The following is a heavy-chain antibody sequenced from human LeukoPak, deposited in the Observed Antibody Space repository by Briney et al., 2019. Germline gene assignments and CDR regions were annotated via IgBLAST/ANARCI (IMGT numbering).Heavy chain of an antibody. CDR3: AREAYYYGSGTESGGSYFFGMDI. D-gene: IGHD3-10*01. J-gene: IGHJ6*02. V-gene: IGHV3-66*01. Sequence: GASLRLSCVASGITVSGNYMNWVRQAPGQGLEWVSVTYRSGTTYYADSVKDRFTVSRDTSGRTLFLQMNSLKAEDTAVYYCAREAYYYGSGTESGGSYFFGMDIWGPGTTVTVSS. CDR1: GITVSGNY. CDR2: TYRSGTT.